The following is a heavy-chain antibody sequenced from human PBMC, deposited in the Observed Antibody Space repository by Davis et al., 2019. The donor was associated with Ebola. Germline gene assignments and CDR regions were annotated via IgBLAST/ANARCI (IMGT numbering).Heavy chain of an antibody. Sequence: ASVKVSCKASGYTFTSYGITWVRQAPGQGLEWMGWINPHNGNTNYAQNVQGRVTMTTDTSTSTAYMELRSLRSDDTAVYYCARDGYSSGWYNDNGMDVWGKGTTVTVSS. CDR3: ARDGYSSGWYNDNGMDV. V-gene: IGHV1-18*04. J-gene: IGHJ6*04. CDR1: GYTFTSYG. D-gene: IGHD6-19*01. CDR2: INPHNGNT.